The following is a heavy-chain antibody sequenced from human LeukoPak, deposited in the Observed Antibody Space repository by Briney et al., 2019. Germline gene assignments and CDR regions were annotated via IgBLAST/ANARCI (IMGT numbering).Heavy chain of an antibody. V-gene: IGHV3-23*01. J-gene: IGHJ4*02. CDR1: GFSFSTYA. Sequence: GGSLRLSCVASGFSFSTYAMSWVRQAPGKGLEWVSVITGSGGFTQYADSVKGRFTISRDNSKNTVYLQMNSLRVEDTALYYCVRSLDYWGQGTLVTVSS. CDR2: ITGSGGFT. CDR3: VRSLDY.